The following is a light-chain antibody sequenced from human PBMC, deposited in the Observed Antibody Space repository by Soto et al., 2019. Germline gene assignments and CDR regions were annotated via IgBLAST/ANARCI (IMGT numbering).Light chain of an antibody. J-gene: IGKJ5*01. CDR1: QSVSSN. Sequence: DIVVTQAPATLSVSHGERATVSCRASQSVSSNLAWYQQKPGQAPRLLIYGASTRATGIPARFSGSGSGTEFTLTISGLQSEDFAVYYCQQYNNWPFITFGQGTRLEIK. V-gene: IGKV3-15*01. CDR3: QQYNNWPFIT. CDR2: GAS.